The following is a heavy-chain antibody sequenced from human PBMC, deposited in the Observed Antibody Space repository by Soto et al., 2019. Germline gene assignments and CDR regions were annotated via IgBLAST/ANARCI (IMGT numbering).Heavy chain of an antibody. V-gene: IGHV3-23*01. CDR2: ISGSGGST. CDR3: AKLASGHYCTNGVCLLYYCDY. CDR1: GFTFNNYA. Sequence: EVQLLESGGGLVQPGGSLRLSCAASGFTFNNYAMSWVRQAPGKGLEWVSAISGSGGSTHYADSVKGRFTISRDNSNNTLCLKMNSLRAEDTAVYYCAKLASGHYCTNGVCLLYYCDYWGQGAQVTVSS. J-gene: IGHJ4*02. D-gene: IGHD2-8*01.